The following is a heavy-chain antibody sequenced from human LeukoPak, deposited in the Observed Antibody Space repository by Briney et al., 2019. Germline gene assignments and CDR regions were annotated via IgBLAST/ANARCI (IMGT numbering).Heavy chain of an antibody. D-gene: IGHD6-6*01. CDR1: GYTFTSYY. CDR2: INPSGGST. J-gene: IGHJ6*02. CDR3: ARAQYSSSPPLYYYYGMDV. Sequence: GASVKVSCKASGYTFTSYYMHWVRQAPGQGLEWMGLINPSGGSTSYAQKFQGRVTMTRDTSTSTVYMELRSLRSDDTAVYYCARAQYSSSPPLYYYYGMDVWGQGTTVTVSS. V-gene: IGHV1-46*01.